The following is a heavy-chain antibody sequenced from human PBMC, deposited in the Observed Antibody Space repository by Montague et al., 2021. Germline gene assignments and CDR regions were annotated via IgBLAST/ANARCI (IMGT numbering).Heavy chain of an antibody. CDR3: TFYKFRETPRGFDY. CDR1: GFTFSSYW. J-gene: IGHJ4*02. Sequence: SLRLSCAASGFTFSSYWMHWVRQAPGKGLVWVSRISTDGSSTTYADSVKGRFTTSGDNAKNMLYLQMNNLRAEDTAVYYCTFYKFRETPRGFDYWGQGTLVTVSA. D-gene: IGHD3-10*01. CDR2: ISTDGSST. V-gene: IGHV3-74*01.